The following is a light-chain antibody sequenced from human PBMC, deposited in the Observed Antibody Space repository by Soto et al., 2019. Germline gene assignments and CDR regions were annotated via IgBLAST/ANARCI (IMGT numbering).Light chain of an antibody. V-gene: IGKV3-15*01. CDR2: GAS. J-gene: IGKJ1*01. CDR3: QQYNNWPPKWT. CDR1: QSVGSD. Sequence: EIVMTQSPATLSVSPGERATLSCRASQSVGSDVAWYQQKPGQAPRLLIYGASTRATGIPARFSGSGSGTEFTLTISSLQSEDFAVYYCQQYNNWPPKWTFGQGTKVEIK.